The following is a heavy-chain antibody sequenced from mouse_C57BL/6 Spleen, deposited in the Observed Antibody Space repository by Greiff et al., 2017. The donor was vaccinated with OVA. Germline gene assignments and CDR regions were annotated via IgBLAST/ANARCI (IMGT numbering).Heavy chain of an antibody. CDR2: FYPGSGSI. D-gene: IGHD1-1*01. J-gene: IGHJ3*01. CDR1: GYTFTEYT. Sequence: SGAELVKPGASVKLSCKASGYTFTEYTIHWVKQRSGQGLEWIGWFYPGSGSIKYNEKFKDKATLTADKSSSTVYMELSRLTSEDSAVYFCARHEESYSYYGSSSFAYWGQGTLVTVSA. CDR3: ARHEESYSYYGSSSFAY. V-gene: IGHV1-62-2*01.